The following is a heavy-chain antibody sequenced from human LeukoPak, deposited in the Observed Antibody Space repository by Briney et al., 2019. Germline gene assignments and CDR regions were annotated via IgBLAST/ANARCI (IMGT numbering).Heavy chain of an antibody. V-gene: IGHV4-59*01. Sequence: SETLSLTCTVSAGSIIGYYWTWIRQPPGEGRGWSGNIYYTVNTDYNRSLKSGVTISIDTSKNQFSLKLSSVTAADTALHYFARERVIATTNDAFDIWGQRTMVTVSS. CDR2: IYYTVNT. CDR1: AGSIIGYY. D-gene: IGHD2-15*01. J-gene: IGHJ3*02. CDR3: ARERVIATTNDAFDI.